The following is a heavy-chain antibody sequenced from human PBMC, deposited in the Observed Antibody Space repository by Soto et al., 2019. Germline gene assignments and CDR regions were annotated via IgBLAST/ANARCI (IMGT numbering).Heavy chain of an antibody. CDR1: GFTFSSYS. J-gene: IGHJ1*01. CDR3: ERDQYYDSSGYYYWGKYFQH. Sequence: GGSLRLSCVASGFTFSSYSMNWVRQAPGKGLEWVSSISSSSSYIYYADSVKGRFTISRDNAKNSLYLQMNSLRAEDTAVYYCERDQYYDSSGYYYWGKYFQHWGKGTLVTVSS. D-gene: IGHD3-22*01. V-gene: IGHV3-21*01. CDR2: ISSSSSYI.